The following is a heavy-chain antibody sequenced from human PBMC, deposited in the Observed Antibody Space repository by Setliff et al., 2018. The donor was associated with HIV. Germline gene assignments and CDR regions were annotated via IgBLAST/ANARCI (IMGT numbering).Heavy chain of an antibody. CDR2: IYYSGST. J-gene: IGHJ3*02. D-gene: IGHD6-19*01. CDR3: ARGPRGIAVAGDAFDI. CDR1: GGSISSYY. Sequence: PSETLSLTCTVSGGSISSYYWSWTRQPPGKGLEWSGYIYYSGSTNYNPSLKCRVTISVDTSKDQFSLKLSSVTAADTAVYYCARGPRGIAVAGDAFDIWGQGTMVTVSS. V-gene: IGHV4-59*01.